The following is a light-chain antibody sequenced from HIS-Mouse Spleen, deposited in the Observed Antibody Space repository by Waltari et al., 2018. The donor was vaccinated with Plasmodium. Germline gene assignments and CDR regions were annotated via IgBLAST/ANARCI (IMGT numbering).Light chain of an antibody. CDR2: AAS. CDR1: QGISSY. V-gene: IGKV1-8*01. CDR3: QQYYSYPRT. Sequence: AVRMTKSPSSLPSFTGDRVTITCRASQGISSYLAWYQQKPGKAPKLLIYAASTLHSGVPSRFSGSGSGTDFTLTISCLQSEDFATYYCQQYYSYPRTFGQGTKVEIK. J-gene: IGKJ1*01.